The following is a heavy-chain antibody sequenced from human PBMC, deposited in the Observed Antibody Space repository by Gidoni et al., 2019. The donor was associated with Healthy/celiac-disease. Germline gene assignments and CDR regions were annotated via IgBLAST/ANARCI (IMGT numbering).Heavy chain of an antibody. V-gene: IGHV3-48*04. Sequence: EVQLVESGGGLVQPGGSLRLSCAASGFTFSSDSMNWVRQAPGKGLEWVSYISSSSSTIYYADSVKGRFTISRDNAKNSLYLQMNSLRAEDTAVYYCARDEEADYYDSSGYYYGPGYWGQGTLVTVSS. D-gene: IGHD3-22*01. CDR1: GFTFSSDS. J-gene: IGHJ4*02. CDR2: ISSSSSTI. CDR3: ARDEEADYYDSSGYYYGPGY.